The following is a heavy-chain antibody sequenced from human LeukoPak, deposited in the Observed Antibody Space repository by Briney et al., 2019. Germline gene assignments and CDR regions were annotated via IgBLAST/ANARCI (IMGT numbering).Heavy chain of an antibody. CDR1: GFTFSNHN. D-gene: IGHD2-15*01. J-gene: IGHJ4*02. CDR3: ARTYGSGSLDY. Sequence: QSGGSLRLSCAASGFTFSNHNMDWVRQAPGKGREGISYISGRGEAIFYADSVQGRFTISRDNAKNSIYLQMNGLTAEDTAVYYCARTYGSGSLDYGGQGTLVTVSS. V-gene: IGHV3-48*01. CDR2: ISGRGEAI.